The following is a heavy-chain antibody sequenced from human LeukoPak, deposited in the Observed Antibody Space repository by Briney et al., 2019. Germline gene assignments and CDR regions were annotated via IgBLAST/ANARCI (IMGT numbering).Heavy chain of an antibody. CDR3: ARDCSSTSCYLEIDAFDI. CDR1: GYTLTELS. J-gene: IGHJ3*02. V-gene: IGHV1-24*01. CDR2: FDPEDGET. D-gene: IGHD2-2*01. Sequence: ASVKVSCKVSGYTLTELSMHWVRQAPGKGLEWMGGFDPEDGETIYAQKFQGRVTMTEDTSTDTAYMELSSLRSEDTAVYYCARDCSSTSCYLEIDAFDIWGQGTMVTVSS.